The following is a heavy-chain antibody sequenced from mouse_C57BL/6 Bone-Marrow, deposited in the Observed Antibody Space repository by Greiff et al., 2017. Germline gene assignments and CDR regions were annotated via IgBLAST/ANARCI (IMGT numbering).Heavy chain of an antibody. J-gene: IGHJ2*01. CDR1: GYAFSSSW. V-gene: IGHV1-82*01. CDR3: ARFSITTVVATDY. Sequence: VQLQQSGPELVKPGASVKISCKASGYAFSSSWMNWVKQRPGKGLEWIGRIYPGDGDTNYNGKFKGKATLTADKSSSTAYMQLSSLTSEDSAVYFCARFSITTVVATDYWGQGTTLTVSS. CDR2: IYPGDGDT. D-gene: IGHD1-1*01.